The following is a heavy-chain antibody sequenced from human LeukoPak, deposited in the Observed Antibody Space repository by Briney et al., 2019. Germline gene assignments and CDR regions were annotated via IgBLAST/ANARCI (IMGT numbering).Heavy chain of an antibody. CDR2: IKQDGSEK. V-gene: IGHV3-7*01. Sequence: PGGSLRLSCAASGFTFSSYWMSWVRQAPGKGLEWVANIKQDGSEKYYVDSVKGRFTISRDNAKNSLYLQMNSLRAEDTAVYYCARDVAVVAATFYYYYYMDVWGKGTTVTVSS. D-gene: IGHD2-15*01. CDR3: ARDVAVVAATFYYYYYMDV. J-gene: IGHJ6*03. CDR1: GFTFSSYW.